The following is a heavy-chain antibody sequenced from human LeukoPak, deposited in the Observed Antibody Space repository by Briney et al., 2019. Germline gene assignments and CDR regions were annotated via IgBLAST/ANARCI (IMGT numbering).Heavy chain of an antibody. J-gene: IGHJ3*02. V-gene: IGHV1-69*13. CDR2: IIPIDGTA. CDR3: ARDPGSPVRAFDI. D-gene: IGHD3-10*01. CDR1: RDTFTRCA. Sequence: SVKVSCKASRDTFTRCAFSWVRQAPGQGLEWMGGIIPIDGTANFGQKFQGRVTITADESTSTAYMELSSLRSEDTAVYYCARDPGSPVRAFDIWGHGTMVTVSS.